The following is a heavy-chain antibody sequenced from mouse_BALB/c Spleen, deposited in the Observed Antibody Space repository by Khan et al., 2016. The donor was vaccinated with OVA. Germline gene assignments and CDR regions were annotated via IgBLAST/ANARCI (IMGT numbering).Heavy chain of an antibody. V-gene: IGHV1S34*01. CDR3: ARDGYYYAMDY. CDR2: ISCYNGAT. D-gene: IGHD2-3*01. CDR1: GYSFSGYY. Sequence: LVKTGASVKISCKASGYSFSGYYIHWVKQSHGKSLEWIGYISCYNGATSYNQKFRGKATFTADTSSRTAYMQFNSLTSEDSAVYYCARDGYYYAMDYWGQGTSVPVSS. J-gene: IGHJ4*01.